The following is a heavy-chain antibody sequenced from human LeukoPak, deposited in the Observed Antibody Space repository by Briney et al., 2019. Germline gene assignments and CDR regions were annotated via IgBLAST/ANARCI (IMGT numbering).Heavy chain of an antibody. J-gene: IGHJ5*02. V-gene: IGHV4-31*03. Sequence: SETLSLTCTVSGGSISSGGYYWSWIRQHPGKGLEWIGYIYYSGSTYYNPSLKSRVTISVGTSKNQFSLKLSSVTAADTAVYYCASGRIQLWGLQHNWFDPWGQGTLVTVSS. CDR2: IYYSGST. CDR1: GGSISSGGYY. D-gene: IGHD5-18*01. CDR3: ASGRIQLWGLQHNWFDP.